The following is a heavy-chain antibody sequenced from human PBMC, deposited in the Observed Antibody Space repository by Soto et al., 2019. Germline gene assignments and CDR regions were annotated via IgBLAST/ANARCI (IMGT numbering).Heavy chain of an antibody. V-gene: IGHV3-11*06. CDR3: ARPLFAGDDYYYGMDV. CDR1: GFIFSNYY. J-gene: IGHJ6*02. CDR2: MSSYSSYA. Sequence: GGSLRLSCAASGFIFSNYYMTWIRQAPGKGLEYISYMSSYSSYANYADSVKGRFTISRDNAKNSLYLQMNSLRADDTAVYFCARPLFAGDDYYYGMDVWGQGTTVTVSS. D-gene: IGHD3-16*01.